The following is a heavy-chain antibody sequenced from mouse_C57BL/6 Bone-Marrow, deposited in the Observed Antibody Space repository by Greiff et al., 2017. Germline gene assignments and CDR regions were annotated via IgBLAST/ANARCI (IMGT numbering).Heavy chain of an antibody. V-gene: IGHV1-80*01. Sequence: VQLQQSGAELVKPGASVKISCKASGYAFSSYWMNWVKQRPGKGLEWIGQIYPGDGDTNYNRKFKGKATLTADKSSSTAYMQLSSLTSGDSAVYFCARFDYYGSSGGYWGQGTTLTVSS. J-gene: IGHJ2*01. CDR2: IYPGDGDT. D-gene: IGHD1-1*01. CDR3: ARFDYYGSSGGY. CDR1: GYAFSSYW.